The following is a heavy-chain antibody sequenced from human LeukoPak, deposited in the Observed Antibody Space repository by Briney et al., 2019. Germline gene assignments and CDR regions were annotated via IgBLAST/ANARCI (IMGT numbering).Heavy chain of an antibody. CDR3: ARAVTTYYYYYYMDV. CDR2: ISGSGGST. CDR1: GFTFSSYA. D-gene: IGHD4-11*01. Sequence: GGSLRLSCAASGFTFSSYAMSWVRQAPGKGLEWVSAISGSGGSTYYADSVKGRFTISRDNSKNTLYLQMNSLRAEDTAVYYCARAVTTYYYYYYMDVWGKGTTVTVSS. J-gene: IGHJ6*03. V-gene: IGHV3-23*01.